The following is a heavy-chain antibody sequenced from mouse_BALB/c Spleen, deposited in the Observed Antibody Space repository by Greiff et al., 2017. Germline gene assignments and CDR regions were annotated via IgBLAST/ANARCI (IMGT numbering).Heavy chain of an antibody. CDR3: TRGDYDYDRYAMDY. J-gene: IGHJ4*01. Sequence: DVMLVESGGGLVKPGGSLKLSCAASGFTFSSYTMSWVRQTPEKRLEWVATISSGGSYTYYPDSVKGRFTISRDNAKNTLYLQMSSLKSEDTAMYYCTRGDYDYDRYAMDYWGQGTSVTVSS. CDR1: GFTFSSYT. V-gene: IGHV5-6-4*01. CDR2: ISSGGSYT. D-gene: IGHD2-4*01.